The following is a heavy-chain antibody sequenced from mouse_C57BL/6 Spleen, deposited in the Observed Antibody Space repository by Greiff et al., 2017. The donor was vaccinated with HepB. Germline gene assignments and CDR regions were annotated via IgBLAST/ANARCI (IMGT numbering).Heavy chain of an antibody. CDR3: ARGRATVVPYYAMDY. Sequence: QVQLQQPGTELVKPGASVKLSCKASGYTFTSYWMHWVKQRPGQGLEWIGNINPSNGGTNYNEKFKSKATLTVDKSSSTAYMQLSSLTSEDSAVYYCARGRATVVPYYAMDYWGQGTSVTVSS. J-gene: IGHJ4*01. CDR2: INPSNGGT. V-gene: IGHV1-53*01. D-gene: IGHD1-1*01. CDR1: GYTFTSYW.